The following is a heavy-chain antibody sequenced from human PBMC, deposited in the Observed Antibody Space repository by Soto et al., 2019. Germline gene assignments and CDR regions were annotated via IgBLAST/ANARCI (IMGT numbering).Heavy chain of an antibody. CDR3: ARSTYYYGSGSYYYYYMDV. D-gene: IGHD3-10*01. J-gene: IGHJ6*03. CDR1: GFTVSSNY. Sequence: EVQLVESGGGLVQPGGSLRLSCAASGFTVSSNYMSWVRQAPGKGLEWVSVIYSGGSTYYADSVKGRFTISRDNSKNTLYLQMNSLRAEDTAVYYCARSTYYYGSGSYYYYYMDVWGKGTTVTVSS. V-gene: IGHV3-66*01. CDR2: IYSGGST.